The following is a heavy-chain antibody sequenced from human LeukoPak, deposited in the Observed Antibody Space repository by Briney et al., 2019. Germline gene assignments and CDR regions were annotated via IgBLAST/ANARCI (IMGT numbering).Heavy chain of an antibody. J-gene: IGHJ6*02. Sequence: SETLSLTCTVSGGSISSYYWSWIRQPPGKGLEWIGYIYYSGSTNYNPSLKSRVTISVGTSKNQFSLKLSSVTAADTAVYYCARDLPEAGGMDVWGQGTTVTVSS. D-gene: IGHD6-13*01. CDR2: IYYSGST. CDR1: GGSISSYY. CDR3: ARDLPEAGGMDV. V-gene: IGHV4-59*01.